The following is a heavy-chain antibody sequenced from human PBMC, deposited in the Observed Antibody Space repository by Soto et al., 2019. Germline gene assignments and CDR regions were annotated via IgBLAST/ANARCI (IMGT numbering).Heavy chain of an antibody. V-gene: IGHV1-69*13. J-gene: IGHJ6*03. CDR1: GDTSNNYP. CDR2: IIPRSGTA. CDR3: ARDQVYYMDV. Sequence: GASVKVSCKASGDTSNNYPVTWVRQAPGQGLEWMGGIIPRSGTANYAQKFEGRVTLTADQSTSTAYMELRSLRPEDTAVYYCARDQVYYMDVWGKGTTVTV.